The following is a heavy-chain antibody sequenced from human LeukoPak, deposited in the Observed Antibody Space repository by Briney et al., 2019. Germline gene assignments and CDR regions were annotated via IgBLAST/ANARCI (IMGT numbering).Heavy chain of an antibody. J-gene: IGHJ4*02. V-gene: IGHV4-39*01. CDR2: IYYSGST. D-gene: IGHD6-13*01. CDR1: GGSISSSSSF. CDR3: ARVLIAPYFDY. Sequence: SETLSLICTVSGGSISSSSSFWGWIHQPPGKGLEWIGTIYYSGSTYYNPSLNSRVTMSVDTSKNQFSLKLSSVTAADTAVYFCARVLIAPYFDYWGQGTLVTVSS.